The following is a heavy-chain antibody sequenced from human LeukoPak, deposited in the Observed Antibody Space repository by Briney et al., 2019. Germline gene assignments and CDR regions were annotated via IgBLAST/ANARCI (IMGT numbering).Heavy chain of an antibody. D-gene: IGHD2-2*01. Sequence: SETLSLTCTVAGGSISSYYWSWIRQPPGKGLEWIGYIYYSGSTNYNPSLKSRVTISVDTSKNQFSLKLSSVTAADTAVYYCARHGCSSTSCPLYWGQGTLVTVSS. J-gene: IGHJ4*02. V-gene: IGHV4-59*08. CDR3: ARHGCSSTSCPLY. CDR1: GGSISSYY. CDR2: IYYSGST.